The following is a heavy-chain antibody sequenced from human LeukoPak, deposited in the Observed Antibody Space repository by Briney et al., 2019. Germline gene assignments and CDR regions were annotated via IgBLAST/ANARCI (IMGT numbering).Heavy chain of an antibody. CDR1: GFTFSSYA. CDR3: ARDAGYGYDRFDY. J-gene: IGHJ4*02. D-gene: IGHD5-18*01. CDR2: ISGSGGST. V-gene: IGHV3-23*01. Sequence: GRSLRLSCAASGFTFSSYAMSWVRQAPGRGLEWVSAISGSGGSTYYADSVKGRFTISRDNSKNTLYLQMNSLRAEETAVYYCARDAGYGYDRFDYWGQGTQVTVSS.